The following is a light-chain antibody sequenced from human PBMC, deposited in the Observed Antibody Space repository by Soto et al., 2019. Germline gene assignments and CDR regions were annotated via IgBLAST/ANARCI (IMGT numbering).Light chain of an antibody. J-gene: IGKJ2*03. CDR3: QQYNSSPDS. V-gene: IGKV1-5*03. CDR1: QSISSW. CDR2: KAS. Sequence: DIQMTQSPSTLSASVGDRVTITCRASQSISSWLAWYQQKPGKAPKLLIYKASSLESGVPSRFSGSGSGTDVTLTISSLQADDFATYYCQQYNSSPDSFGQGTQLEIK.